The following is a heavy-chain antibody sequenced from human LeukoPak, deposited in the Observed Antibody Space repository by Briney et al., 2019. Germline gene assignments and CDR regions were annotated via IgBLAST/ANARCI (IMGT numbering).Heavy chain of an antibody. D-gene: IGHD2/OR15-2a*01. CDR2: ISSSSSTI. V-gene: IGHV3-48*02. CDR1: GFTFSSYE. Sequence: PGGSLRLSCAASGFTFSSYEMNWVRQAPGKGLEWVSYISSSSSTIYYADSVKGRFTISRDNAKNSLYLQMNSLRDEDTAVYYCASVIFDYYYYGMDVWGQGTTVTVSS. CDR3: ASVIFDYYYYGMDV. J-gene: IGHJ6*02.